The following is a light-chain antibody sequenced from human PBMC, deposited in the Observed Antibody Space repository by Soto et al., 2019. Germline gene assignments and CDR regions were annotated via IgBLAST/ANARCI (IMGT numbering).Light chain of an antibody. J-gene: IGLJ1*01. V-gene: IGLV2-8*01. CDR1: SSDVGGYNY. CDR2: EVS. Sequence: QSALTQPPSASGSPGQSVTISCTGTSSDVGGYNYVSWYQQHPGKAPKLMIYEVSKRPSGVPDRFLGSKSGNTASLTISGLQADDEADYYCSSYATGNTYVFGSGTKLTVL. CDR3: SSYATGNTYV.